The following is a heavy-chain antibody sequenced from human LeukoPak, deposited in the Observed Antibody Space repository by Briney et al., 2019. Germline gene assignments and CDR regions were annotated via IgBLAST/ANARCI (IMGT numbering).Heavy chain of an antibody. CDR2: ISGSGGST. V-gene: IGHV3-23*01. J-gene: IGHJ4*02. CDR3: ARGTGSGWFYFDN. D-gene: IGHD6-19*01. Sequence: GGSLRLSCAASGFTFSSYAMSWVRQAPGKGLEWVSAISGSGGSTYYADSVKGRFTISRDNSKNTLYLQMNSLRVEDTAVYYCARGTGSGWFYFDNWGQGTLVTISS. CDR1: GFTFSSYA.